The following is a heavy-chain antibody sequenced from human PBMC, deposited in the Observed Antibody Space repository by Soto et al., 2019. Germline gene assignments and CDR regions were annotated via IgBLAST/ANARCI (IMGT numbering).Heavy chain of an antibody. Sequence: LKISFKGSGYSFTSYWIGWVRQMPGKGLEWMGIIYPGDSDTRYSPSFQGQVTISADKSISTAYLQWSSLKASDTAMYYCATRSHNSSSGTYYYYGMDVWGQGTTVTVSS. CDR2: IYPGDSDT. D-gene: IGHD6-6*01. J-gene: IGHJ6*02. V-gene: IGHV5-51*01. CDR3: ATRSHNSSSGTYYYYGMDV. CDR1: GYSFTSYW.